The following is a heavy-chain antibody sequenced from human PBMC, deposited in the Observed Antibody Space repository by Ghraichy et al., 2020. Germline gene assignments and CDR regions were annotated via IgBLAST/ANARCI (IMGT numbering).Heavy chain of an antibody. CDR3: ARMVTMVRGVIKRVALNDAFDI. Sequence: GESLNISCKGSGYSFTSYWIGWVRQMPGKGLEWMGIIYPGDSDTRYSPSFQGQVTISADKSISTAYLQWSSLKASDTAMYYCARMVTMVRGVIKRVALNDAFDIWGQGTMVTVSS. CDR2: IYPGDSDT. V-gene: IGHV5-51*01. J-gene: IGHJ3*02. CDR1: GYSFTSYW. D-gene: IGHD3-10*01.